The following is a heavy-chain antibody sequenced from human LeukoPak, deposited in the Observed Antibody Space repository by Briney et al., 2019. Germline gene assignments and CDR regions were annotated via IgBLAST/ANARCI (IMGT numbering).Heavy chain of an antibody. CDR3: ARDPDSTGLAKYNWFDP. D-gene: IGHD2/OR15-2a*01. J-gene: IGHJ5*02. Sequence: PGGSLRLSCAVSGFTFSSYEMNWVRQAPGKGLEWVSYISSSGSTIYYADSVKGRFTISRDNAKNSLYLQMNSLRAEDTAVYYCARDPDSTGLAKYNWFDPWGQGTLVTVSS. CDR2: ISSSGSTI. V-gene: IGHV3-48*03. CDR1: GFTFSSYE.